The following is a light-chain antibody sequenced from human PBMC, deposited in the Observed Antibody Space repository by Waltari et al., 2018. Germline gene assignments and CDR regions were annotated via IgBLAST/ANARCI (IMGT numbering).Light chain of an antibody. Sequence: EIVLTQSPVTLSLSPGERAPLSCRASQSVGRYLAWYQQKPGQAPRLLIYDASNRATGIPVTVRGSGSGTDFTLTISSLEPEDIAVYYCQQRSNWPLTFGGGTKVEI. CDR1: QSVGRY. V-gene: IGKV3-11*01. CDR3: QQRSNWPLT. CDR2: DAS. J-gene: IGKJ4*01.